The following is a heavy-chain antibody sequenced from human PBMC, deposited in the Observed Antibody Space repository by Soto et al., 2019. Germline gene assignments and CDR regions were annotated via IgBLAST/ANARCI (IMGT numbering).Heavy chain of an antibody. D-gene: IGHD2-2*01. Sequence: QVQLLQSGAEVEKPGASVKVSCKASGYTFSAYYIHWLRQARGQGLEWLGWINPNSGGTSYSQKCQAWITLTRDTSISTAYMELASLRSDDTAVYYCARANTIRPYYYNMDVWGQGTSVSVS. CDR3: ARANTIRPYYYNMDV. V-gene: IGHV1-2*04. CDR1: GYTFSAYY. CDR2: INPNSGGT. J-gene: IGHJ6*02.